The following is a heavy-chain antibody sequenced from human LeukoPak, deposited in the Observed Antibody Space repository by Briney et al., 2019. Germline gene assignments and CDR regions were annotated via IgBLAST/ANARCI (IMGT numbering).Heavy chain of an antibody. J-gene: IGHJ5*02. CDR1: GGCISSSSHY. CDR2: IHYSGTT. D-gene: IGHD3-22*01. V-gene: IGHV4-39*01. CDR3: ARRLIGFDT. Sequence: SETLSLTCTVSGGCISSSSHYWGWIRQPPGKGLEWIGDIHYSGTTYYNPSLKSRVTISVDTSKNQFSLKLTSVTAADTAVYYCARRLIGFDTWGQGTLVTVSS.